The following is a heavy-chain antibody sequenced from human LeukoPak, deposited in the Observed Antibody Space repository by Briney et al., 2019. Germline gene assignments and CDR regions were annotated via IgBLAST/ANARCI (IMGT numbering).Heavy chain of an antibody. CDR3: ARGLRNTILGGDYY. D-gene: IGHD3-3*01. J-gene: IGHJ4*02. V-gene: IGHV3-23*01. Sequence: PGGSLRLSCAASGFTFSSYALSWVRQAPGKGLEWVSGITGSGGSTFYADSVKGRFTISRDNSKNTLYLEVNSLRAEDTAVYYCARGLRNTILGGDYYWGQGTLVTVSS. CDR2: ITGSGGST. CDR1: GFTFSSYA.